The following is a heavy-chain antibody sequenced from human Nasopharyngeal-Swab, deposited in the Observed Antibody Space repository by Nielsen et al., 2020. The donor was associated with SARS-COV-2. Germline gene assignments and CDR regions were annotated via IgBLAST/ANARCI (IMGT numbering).Heavy chain of an antibody. CDR2: IKQDGSEK. D-gene: IGHD3-22*01. CDR3: AKDLGVGYYDSSGYYSDAFDI. V-gene: IGHV3-7*01. J-gene: IGHJ3*02. Sequence: WIRQPPGKGLEWVANIKQDGSEKYYVDSVKGRFTISRDNARKSLYLRMNSLRAEDTAVYYCAKDLGVGYYDSSGYYSDAFDIWGQGTMVTVSS.